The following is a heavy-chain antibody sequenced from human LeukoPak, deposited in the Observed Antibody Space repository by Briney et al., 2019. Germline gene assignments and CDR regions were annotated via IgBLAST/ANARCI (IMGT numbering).Heavy chain of an antibody. V-gene: IGHV4-38-2*02. CDR3: ARLGVIGRTFDY. CDR2: ISHSGNT. J-gene: IGHJ4*02. CDR1: GYSISNGYY. Sequence: SETLSLTCTVSGYSISNGYYWGWIRQPPGKGLEWTATISHSGNTYYNPSLKSRVIISMDTSKNRFSLRLNSVTAADTAVYYCARLGVIGRTFDYWGQGTLVTVSS. D-gene: IGHD2-21*01.